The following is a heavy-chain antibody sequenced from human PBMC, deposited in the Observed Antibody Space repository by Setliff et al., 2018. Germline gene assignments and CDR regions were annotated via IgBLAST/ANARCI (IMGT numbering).Heavy chain of an antibody. V-gene: IGHV1-2*02. D-gene: IGHD6-13*01. CDR3: ARDPIAASGTFWFDP. CDR2: IDPNSGGT. Sequence: ASVKVSCKASGYTFTGFYMHWMRQAPGQGLEWMGWIDPNSGGTNYSQNFQGRVTMTRDTSISTAYMELSRLISDDTAVYYCARDPIAASGTFWFDPWGQGTLVTVSS. J-gene: IGHJ5*02. CDR1: GYTFTGFY.